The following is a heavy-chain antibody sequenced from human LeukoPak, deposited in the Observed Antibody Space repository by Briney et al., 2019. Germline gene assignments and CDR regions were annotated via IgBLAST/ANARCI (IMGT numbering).Heavy chain of an antibody. D-gene: IGHD3-22*01. V-gene: IGHV4-59*01. CDR2: IYYSGST. CDR1: GGSISSYY. Sequence: SETLSLTCTVSGGSISSYYWSWIRQPPGKGLEWIGYIYYSGSTNYNPSLKSRVTISVDTSKNQLSLKLSSVTAADTAVYYCATTSYYYDSSGLFDYWGQGTLVTVSS. CDR3: ATTSYYYDSSGLFDY. J-gene: IGHJ4*02.